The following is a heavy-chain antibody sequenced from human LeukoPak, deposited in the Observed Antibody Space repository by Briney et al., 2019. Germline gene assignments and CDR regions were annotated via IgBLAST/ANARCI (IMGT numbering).Heavy chain of an antibody. J-gene: IGHJ4*02. CDR1: GGSISSYY. V-gene: IGHV4-4*07. CDR3: ARAPTTVTIEYFGY. Sequence: SETLSLTCTVSGGSISSYYWSWIRQPAGKGLEWIGRIYTTGSTNYNPSLKSRVTMSVDKSKNQFSLKLNSVTAADTAVYYCARAPTTVTIEYFGYWDQGTLVTVSS. D-gene: IGHD4-17*01. CDR2: IYTTGST.